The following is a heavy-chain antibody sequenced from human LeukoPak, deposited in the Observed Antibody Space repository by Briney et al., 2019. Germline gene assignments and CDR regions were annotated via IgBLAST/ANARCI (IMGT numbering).Heavy chain of an antibody. CDR2: IYYSGST. D-gene: IGHD6-19*01. J-gene: IGHJ4*02. CDR3: ARPLPIAVAGGFDY. CDR1: GGSTSSSSYY. V-gene: IGHV4-39*01. Sequence: SETLSLTCTVSGGSTSSSSYYWGWIRQPPGKGLEWVGSIYYSGSTYYNPSLKSRVTISVDTSKNQFSLKLSSVTAADTAVYYCARPLPIAVAGGFDYWGQGTLVTVSS.